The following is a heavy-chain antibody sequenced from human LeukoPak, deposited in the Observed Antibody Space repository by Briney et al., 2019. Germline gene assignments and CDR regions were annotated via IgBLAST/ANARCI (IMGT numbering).Heavy chain of an antibody. V-gene: IGHV3-30*02. D-gene: IGHD5-12*01. CDR3: TSVDIAMMDADY. CDR2: IRYDGSNK. J-gene: IGHJ4*02. Sequence: GGSLRLSCAASRFTFSSYDMHWVRQAPGKGLEWVAFIRYDGSNKYYADSVKGRFTISRDNPKNTLYLQMNSLRGEDTAVYYCTSVDIAMMDADYWGQGILVTVSS. CDR1: RFTFSSYD.